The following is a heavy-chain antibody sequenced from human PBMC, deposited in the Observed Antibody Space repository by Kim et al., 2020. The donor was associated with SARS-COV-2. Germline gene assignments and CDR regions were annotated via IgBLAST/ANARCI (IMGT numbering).Heavy chain of an antibody. D-gene: IGHD3-10*01. J-gene: IGHJ5*02. CDR2: INHSGST. V-gene: IGHV4-34*01. CDR3: ARGRSITMVRNNWFDP. CDR1: GGSFSGYY. Sequence: SQTLSLTCAVYGGSFSGYYWSWIRQPPGKGLEWIGEINHSGSTNYNPSLKSRVTISVDTSKNQFSLKLSSVTAADTAVYYCARGRSITMVRNNWFDPWGQGTLVTVSP.